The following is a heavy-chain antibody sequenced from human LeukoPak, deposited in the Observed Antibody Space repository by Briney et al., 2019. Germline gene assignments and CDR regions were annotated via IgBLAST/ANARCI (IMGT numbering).Heavy chain of an antibody. CDR2: IKQDGSEK. V-gene: IGHV3-7*01. D-gene: IGHD6-19*01. Sequence: GGSLRLSCAASGFTFSSYWMSWVRQAPGKGLEGVANIKQDGSEKYYVDSVEGRFTISRDNAKNSLYLQMNSLRAEDTAVYYCARVVEQWLVNWFDPWGQGTLVTVSS. CDR3: ARVVEQWLVNWFDP. CDR1: GFTFSSYW. J-gene: IGHJ5*02.